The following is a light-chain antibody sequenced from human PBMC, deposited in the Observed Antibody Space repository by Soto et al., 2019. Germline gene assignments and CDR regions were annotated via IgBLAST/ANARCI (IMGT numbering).Light chain of an antibody. CDR2: DAS. V-gene: IGKV1-5*01. Sequence: DIQMTQSPSTLSASAGDRVTITCRASQSITIWLAWYQQKPGKAPKLLIYDASPLESGVPSRFSGSGSGTEFTLTISSLQPDDFATYYCQQFHSFPITFGQGTRLEIK. CDR3: QQFHSFPIT. CDR1: QSITIW. J-gene: IGKJ5*01.